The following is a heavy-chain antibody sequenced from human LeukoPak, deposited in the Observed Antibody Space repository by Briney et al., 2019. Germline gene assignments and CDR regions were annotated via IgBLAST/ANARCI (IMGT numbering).Heavy chain of an antibody. D-gene: IGHD3-9*01. CDR2: ISGSGGST. V-gene: IGHV3-23*01. J-gene: IGHJ4*02. Sequence: PAGGSLRLSCAASGFTFDDYGMSWVRQAPGKGLEWVASISGSGGSTYYAASVKGRFTISRDTSKKTLYLQMNNLRAEDTATYYCAKEPDLRFFDWLSDWGQGTLVTVSS. CDR1: GFTFDDYG. CDR3: AKEPDLRFFDWLSD.